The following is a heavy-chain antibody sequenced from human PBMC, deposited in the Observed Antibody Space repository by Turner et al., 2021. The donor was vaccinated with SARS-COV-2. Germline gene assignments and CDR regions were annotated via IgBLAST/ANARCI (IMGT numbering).Heavy chain of an antibody. CDR3: TRGEGSDKFQH. CDR1: GYTFGDNA. J-gene: IGHJ1*01. Sequence: EVQLVVSGGGLIHPGRSLRLSCTDSGYTFGDNAMSWVRQAPGKGREWVGFTRSKAYGGTTECAASVKGRFTISRDDSKSIAYLQMDSLKIEDTAVYYCTRGEGSDKFQHWGQGTLVTVSS. V-gene: IGHV3-49*04. D-gene: IGHD6-19*01. CDR2: TRSKAYGGTT.